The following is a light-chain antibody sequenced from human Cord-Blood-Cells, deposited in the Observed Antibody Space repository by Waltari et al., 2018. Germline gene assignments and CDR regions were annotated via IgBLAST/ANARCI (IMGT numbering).Light chain of an antibody. J-gene: IGKJ4*01. CDR2: DAS. Sequence: DIVLTQSPATLSLSPGERATLSCRASQSVSSYLAWYQQKPGQAPRLLIYDASNRATGIPARFSGSGSGTDFTLTISSLEPEDFAVYYCQQRSNWPTFGGWTKVEIK. CDR1: QSVSSY. V-gene: IGKV3-11*01. CDR3: QQRSNWPT.